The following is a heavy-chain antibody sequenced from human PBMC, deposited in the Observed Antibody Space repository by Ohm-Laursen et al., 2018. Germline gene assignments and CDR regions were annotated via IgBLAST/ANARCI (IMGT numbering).Heavy chain of an antibody. D-gene: IGHD3-10*01. Sequence: GSLRLSCAASGFIFSSYSMSWVRQAPGKGLEWVSSISSSSGSIYYADSMKGRFTISRDNAKNSLHLQMNSLRAEDTAVYYCAREGPRAISYYGSGSSDYYYYGLDVWGQGTTVTVSS. CDR3: AREGPRAISYYGSGSSDYYYYGLDV. CDR2: ISSSSGSI. CDR1: GFIFSSYS. V-gene: IGHV3-21*01. J-gene: IGHJ6*02.